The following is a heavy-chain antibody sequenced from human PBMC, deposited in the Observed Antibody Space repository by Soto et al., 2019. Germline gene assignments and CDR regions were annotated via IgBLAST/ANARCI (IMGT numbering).Heavy chain of an antibody. V-gene: IGHV4-61*01. CDR1: GDSVSSGSYY. CDR3: ARVRGYCISTSCYAEWFDP. D-gene: IGHD2-2*01. Sequence: PSETLSLTCTVSGDSVSSGSYYWSWIRQPPGKGLEWIGYIYYSGSTNYNPSLKSRVTISVDTSKNQFSLKLSSVTAADTAVYYCARVRGYCISTSCYAEWFDPWGQGTLVTSPQ. J-gene: IGHJ5*02. CDR2: IYYSGST.